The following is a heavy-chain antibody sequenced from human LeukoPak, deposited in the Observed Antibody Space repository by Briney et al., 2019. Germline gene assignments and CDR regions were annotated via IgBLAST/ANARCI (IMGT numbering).Heavy chain of an antibody. CDR2: IIPIFGTA. CDR3: ARAPPHYYDSSGYYPYYFDY. D-gene: IGHD3-22*01. V-gene: IGHV1-69*13. J-gene: IGHJ4*02. CDR1: GGTFSSYA. Sequence: ASVKVSCKASGGTFSSYAISWVRQAPGQGLEWMGGIIPIFGTANYAQKFQGRVTITADESTSTAYMELSSLRSEDTAVYYCARAPPHYYDSSGYYPYYFDYWGQGTLVTVSS.